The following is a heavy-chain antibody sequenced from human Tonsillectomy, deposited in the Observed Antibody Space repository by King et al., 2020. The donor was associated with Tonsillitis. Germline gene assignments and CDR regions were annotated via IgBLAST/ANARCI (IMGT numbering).Heavy chain of an antibody. V-gene: IGHV4-39*07. J-gene: IGHJ4*02. CDR3: ARPRDSSGYYDY. D-gene: IGHD3-22*01. CDR1: GGSISSSSYY. CDR2: IYYSGST. Sequence: LQLQESGPGLVKPSETLSLTCTVSGGSISSSSYYWGWIRQPPGKGLELIGSIYYSGSTYYNPSLKSRVTISVDTSKNQFSLKLSSVTAADTAVYYCARPRDSSGYYDYWGQGPLVTVSS.